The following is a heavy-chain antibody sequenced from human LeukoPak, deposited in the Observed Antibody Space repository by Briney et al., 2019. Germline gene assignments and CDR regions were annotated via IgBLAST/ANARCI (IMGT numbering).Heavy chain of an antibody. V-gene: IGHV4-34*01. CDR3: AIGRGSSLDY. Sequence: SETLSLTCAVYGGSFSGYYWSWIRQPPGKGLEWIGEINHSGSTNYNPSLKSRVTISVDTSKNQFSLKLSSVTAADTAVYYCAIGRGSSLDYWGQGTLVTVSS. CDR2: INHSGST. J-gene: IGHJ4*02. D-gene: IGHD2-2*01. CDR1: GGSFSGYY.